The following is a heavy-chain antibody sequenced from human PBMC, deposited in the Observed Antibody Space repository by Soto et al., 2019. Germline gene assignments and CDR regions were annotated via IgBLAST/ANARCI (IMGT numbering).Heavy chain of an antibody. J-gene: IGHJ4*02. CDR1: GFTFSNYG. CDR3: ARDRGSDDPIDY. Sequence: QVQLVESGGGVVQPERSLRLSSAASGFTFSNYGMHWVRQAPGKGLEWVAVVWHDGKTKYYADSVEGRFIISRDNSRNTLFLQMNSLRAEDTAVYHCARDRGSDDPIDYWGQGTLVTVSS. CDR2: VWHDGKTK. V-gene: IGHV3-33*01. D-gene: IGHD3-10*01.